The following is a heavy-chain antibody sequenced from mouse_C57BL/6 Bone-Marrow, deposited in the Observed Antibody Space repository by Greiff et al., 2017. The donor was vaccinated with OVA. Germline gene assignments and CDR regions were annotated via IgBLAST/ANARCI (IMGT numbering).Heavy chain of an antibody. CDR3: ALTTVVATDYFDY. D-gene: IGHD1-1*01. Sequence: EVQLQQSGAELVRPGASVTLSCTASGFNIKDDYMHWVKQRPEQGLEWIGWIDPENGDTEYASKFQGKATITADTSSNTAYLQLSSLTSEDTAVYYCALTTVVATDYFDYWGKGTTLTVSS. J-gene: IGHJ2*01. CDR2: IDPENGDT. CDR1: GFNIKDDY. V-gene: IGHV14-4*01.